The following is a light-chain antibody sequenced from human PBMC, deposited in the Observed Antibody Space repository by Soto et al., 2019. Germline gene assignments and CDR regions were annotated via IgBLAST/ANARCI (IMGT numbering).Light chain of an antibody. V-gene: IGLV2-14*01. J-gene: IGLJ2*01. CDR1: SSDVGGYNY. Sequence: QSALTQPASVSGSPGQSITISCTGTSSDVGGYNYVSWYQQHPGKAPKLMIYEVSNRPSGVSNRFSGSKSGNTASLTISGFQAEDEADYYCSSYTSSSTPVVFGGGTKVTVL. CDR3: SSYTSSSTPVV. CDR2: EVS.